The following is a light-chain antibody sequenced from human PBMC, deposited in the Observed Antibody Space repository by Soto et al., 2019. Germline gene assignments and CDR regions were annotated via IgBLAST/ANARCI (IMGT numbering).Light chain of an antibody. Sequence: QSVLTQPASVSGSPGQSITISCTGTSSDVGGYNYVSWCQQYPGKAPKLMIYEVSNRPSGVSNRFSGSKSGNTASLTISGLQAEDEADYYCSSYTSSSIVFGTGTKVTVL. CDR2: EVS. CDR3: SSYTSSSIV. J-gene: IGLJ1*01. CDR1: SSDVGGYNY. V-gene: IGLV2-14*01.